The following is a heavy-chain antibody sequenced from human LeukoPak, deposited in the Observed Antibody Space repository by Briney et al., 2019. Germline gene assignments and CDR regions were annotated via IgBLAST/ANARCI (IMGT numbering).Heavy chain of an antibody. Sequence: GESLKISCQGSGYSFTNYWIAWVRQMPGEGLEWMGIIYPGDSDTTYSPSFQGQVTISADKSISTAYLQWSSLKASDTAMYYCARQGDAEIPSFDPWGQGTLVTVSS. V-gene: IGHV5-51*01. CDR2: IYPGDSDT. J-gene: IGHJ5*02. CDR3: ARQGDAEIPSFDP. CDR1: GYSFTNYW.